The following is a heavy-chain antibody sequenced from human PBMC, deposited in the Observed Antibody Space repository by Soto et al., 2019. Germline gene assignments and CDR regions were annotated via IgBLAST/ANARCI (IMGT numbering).Heavy chain of an antibody. CDR2: ISYDGSNK. Sequence: PGGSLRLSCAASGFTFSSYGMHWVRQAPGKGLEWVAVISYDGSNKYYADSVKGRFTISRDNSKNTLYLQMNSLRAEDTAVYYCAKDLGILTGYKYFDYWGQGTLVTVSS. D-gene: IGHD3-9*01. CDR3: AKDLGILTGYKYFDY. J-gene: IGHJ4*02. V-gene: IGHV3-30*18. CDR1: GFTFSSYG.